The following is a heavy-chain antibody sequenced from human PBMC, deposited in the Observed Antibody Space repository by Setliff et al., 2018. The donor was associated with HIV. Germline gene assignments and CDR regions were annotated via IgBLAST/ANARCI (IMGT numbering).Heavy chain of an antibody. J-gene: IGHJ4*02. D-gene: IGHD3-16*02. CDR2: ITGSGNFK. CDR3: ASVAESSSHFDY. V-gene: IGHV3-21*01. CDR1: GFNLTNDA. Sequence: GGSLRLSCSTYGFNLTNDALNWVRQAPGKGLEWVSSITGSGNFKYYADSVKGRFTISRDNAKNSLYLQMNSLRAEDTAVYYCASVAESSSHFDYWGQGTLVTVSS.